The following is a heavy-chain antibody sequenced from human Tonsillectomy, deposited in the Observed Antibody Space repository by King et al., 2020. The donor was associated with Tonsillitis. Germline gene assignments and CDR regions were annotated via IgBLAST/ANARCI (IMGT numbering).Heavy chain of an antibody. CDR1: GGSFSGYY. CDR3: ARGRSLPGVVTATRDY. J-gene: IGHJ4*02. CDR2: INHSGGT. Sequence: VQLQQWGAGLLKPSETLSLTCAIYGGSFSGYYWSWIRQPPGKGLEWIGEINHSGGTNYNPSLKSRVTISVETSKNQFSLKLTSVTAADTAVYYCARGRSLPGVVTATRDYWGQGTLVTVSS. V-gene: IGHV4-34*01. D-gene: IGHD2-15*01.